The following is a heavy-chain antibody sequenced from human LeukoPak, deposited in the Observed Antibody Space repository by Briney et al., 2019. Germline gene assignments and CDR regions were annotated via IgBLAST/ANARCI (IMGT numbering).Heavy chain of an antibody. CDR3: AKEGYDESSGYCPRYDVDY. D-gene: IGHD3-22*01. Sequence: PGGSLRLSCAASGFTFSSYAMSWVRQAPGKGLEWVSAISGSGGSTYYADSVKGRCTISRDNSKNTRYLQMNSLRAEDTAVYYCAKEGYDESSGYCPRYDVDYWGKGTLVTVSS. CDR2: ISGSGGST. V-gene: IGHV3-23*01. J-gene: IGHJ4*02. CDR1: GFTFSSYA.